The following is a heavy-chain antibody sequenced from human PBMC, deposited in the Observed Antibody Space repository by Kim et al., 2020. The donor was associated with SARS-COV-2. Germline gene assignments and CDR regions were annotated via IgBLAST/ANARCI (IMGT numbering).Heavy chain of an antibody. J-gene: IGHJ6*02. V-gene: IGHV3-30*07. Sequence: SVKGRFTISRDNAKNTLYLQMNSLRAEDTAVYYCAREGITGTTEFGMDVWGQGTTVTVSS. D-gene: IGHD1-7*01. CDR3: AREGITGTTEFGMDV.